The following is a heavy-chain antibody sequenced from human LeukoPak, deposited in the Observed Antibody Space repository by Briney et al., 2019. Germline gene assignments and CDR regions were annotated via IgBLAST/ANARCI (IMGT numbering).Heavy chain of an antibody. Sequence: GSSVKVSCKASGGTFSSYAISWVRQAPGQGLEWMGRIIPIFGTANYAQKFQGRVTITTDESTSTAYMELSSLRSEDTAVYYCARDRVGATLPLAFDYWGQGTLVTVSS. V-gene: IGHV1-69*05. CDR2: IIPIFGTA. D-gene: IGHD1-26*01. CDR1: GGTFSSYA. J-gene: IGHJ4*02. CDR3: ARDRVGATLPLAFDY.